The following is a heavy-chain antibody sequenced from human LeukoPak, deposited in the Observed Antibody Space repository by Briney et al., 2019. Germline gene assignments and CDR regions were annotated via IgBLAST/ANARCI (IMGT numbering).Heavy chain of an antibody. CDR1: GGSISSGSYY. J-gene: IGHJ3*02. CDR2: IYTSGST. CDR3: ARAEYDILTGYLDAFDI. D-gene: IGHD3-9*01. Sequence: SETLSLTCTVSGGSISSGSYYWSWIRQPAGKGLEWIGRIYTSGSTNYNPSLKSRVTISVDTSKNQFSLKLSSVTAADTAVYYCARAEYDILTGYLDAFDIWGQGTMVTVSS. V-gene: IGHV4-61*02.